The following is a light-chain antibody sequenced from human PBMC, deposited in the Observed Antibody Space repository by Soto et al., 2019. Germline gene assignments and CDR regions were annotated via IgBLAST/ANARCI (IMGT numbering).Light chain of an antibody. Sequence: EIVLTQSPGTLSLSPGERATLSCRASQSVRTSLAWYQQKPGQAPRLLIYGASSRATVIPDRFSGSGSGTDFTLTISRLEPEDFAVYCCQQYASSPPLTFGGGTKVEIK. CDR1: QSVRTS. CDR2: GAS. J-gene: IGKJ4*01. V-gene: IGKV3-20*01. CDR3: QQYASSPPLT.